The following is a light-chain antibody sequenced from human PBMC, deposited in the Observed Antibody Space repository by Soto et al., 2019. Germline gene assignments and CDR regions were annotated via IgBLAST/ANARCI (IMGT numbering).Light chain of an antibody. J-gene: IGKJ1*01. CDR2: AAS. CDR3: QQSYSTPRT. CDR1: QSISSY. Sequence: DIQMTQSPSSLSASLGDRVTITCLASQSISSYLNWYQQKPWKAPKLLIYAASSLQSGVPSRFSGSGSGTDFTLTISSLQPEDFATYYCQQSYSTPRTFGQGTKVDI. V-gene: IGKV1-39*01.